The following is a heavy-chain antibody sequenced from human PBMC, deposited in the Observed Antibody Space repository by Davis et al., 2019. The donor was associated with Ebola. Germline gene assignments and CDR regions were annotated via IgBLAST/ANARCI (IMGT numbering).Heavy chain of an antibody. J-gene: IGHJ4*02. CDR2: IYDRST. Sequence: GESLKISCAASGFSFSTYGMHWVRQAPGKGLEWVSVIYDRSTAYADSVRGRFTISRDKSNNSLYLDMNSLRVDDTAVYYCATTQWLREFDNWGQGTLVTVSS. CDR3: ATTQWLREFDN. D-gene: IGHD6-19*01. CDR1: GFSFSTYG. V-gene: IGHV3-NL1*01.